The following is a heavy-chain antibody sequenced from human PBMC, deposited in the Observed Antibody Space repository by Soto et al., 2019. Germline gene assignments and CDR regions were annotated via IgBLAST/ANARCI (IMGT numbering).Heavy chain of an antibody. CDR2: INPSGGST. V-gene: IGHV1-46*01. Sequence: QVQLVQSGAEVRKPWASVKVSCKASGYTFTNYYMYWVRQAPGQGLEWVGQINPSGGSTVYAPKCPGRVTVTRDTSPRTVYMELSSLISEDTAGYYSARNPVGHNGDQGGKGTLVTVSS. D-gene: IGHD1-26*01. J-gene: IGHJ4*02. CDR3: ARNPVGHNGDQ. CDR1: GYTFTNYY.